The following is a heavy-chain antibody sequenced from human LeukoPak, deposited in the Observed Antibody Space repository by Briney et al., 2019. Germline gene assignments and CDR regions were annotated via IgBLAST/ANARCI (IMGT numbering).Heavy chain of an antibody. CDR2: IYSGGST. CDR1: GFTVSSNY. CDR3: ARDRMVYGMDV. D-gene: IGHD2-15*01. Sequence: AGGSLRLSCAASGFTVSSNYMSWVRQAPGKGLEWVSVIYSGGSTYYADSVKGRFTISRDNSKNTLYLQMNSLRAEDTAVYYCARDRMVYGMDVWGKGTTVTVSS. V-gene: IGHV3-53*01. J-gene: IGHJ6*04.